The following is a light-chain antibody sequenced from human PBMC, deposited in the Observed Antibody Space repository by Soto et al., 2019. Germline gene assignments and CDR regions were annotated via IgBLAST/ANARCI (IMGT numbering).Light chain of an antibody. V-gene: IGLV3-21*02. CDR1: NIGSKS. CDR2: DDT. Sequence: SYELTQPPSVSVAPGQTARFTCGGDNIGSKSVHWYQQKPGQAPVLVVYDDTGRPSGIPERFSGSNSGNTATLTISRVEAGDEADYYCQVWDSSSEVIFGGGTQPTVL. CDR3: QVWDSSSEVI. J-gene: IGLJ2*01.